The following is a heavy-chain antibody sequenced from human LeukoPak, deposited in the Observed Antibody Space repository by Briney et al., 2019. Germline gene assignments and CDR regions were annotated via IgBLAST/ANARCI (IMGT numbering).Heavy chain of an antibody. V-gene: IGHV3-23*01. CDR2: ISGSGSNT. J-gene: IGHJ4*02. D-gene: IGHD3-22*01. CDR3: AKDQSGYYRPFDY. CDR1: GFTFSGDA. Sequence: GGSLRLSCAASGFTFSGDAMSWVRQAPGKGLEWVSAISGSGSNTYYADSVKGRFTISRDNSRNTLYLQMNSLGAEDSAVYYCAKDQSGYYRPFDYWGQGTLVTVSS.